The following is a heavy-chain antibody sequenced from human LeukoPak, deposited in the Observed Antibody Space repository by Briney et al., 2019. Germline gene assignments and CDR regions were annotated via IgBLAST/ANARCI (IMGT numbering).Heavy chain of an antibody. CDR3: ARVRGYSAYDAFGY. Sequence: MSSETLSLTCTVSGFSISSGYYWIWIRQPPGQGLEWIGSIYHSGSTYYNPSLKSRVTISVDTSKSQFSLKLSSVTAADTAVYYCARVRGYSAYDAFGYWGQGTLVTVSS. CDR1: GFSISSGYY. CDR2: IYHSGST. D-gene: IGHD5-12*01. J-gene: IGHJ4*02. V-gene: IGHV4-38-2*02.